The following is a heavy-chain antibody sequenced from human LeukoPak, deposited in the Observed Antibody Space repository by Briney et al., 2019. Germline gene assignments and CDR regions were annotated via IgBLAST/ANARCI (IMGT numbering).Heavy chain of an antibody. CDR1: GFTFSSYA. CDR2: ISYDGSNK. Sequence: GRSLRLSCAASGFTFSSYAMHWVRQAPGKGLEWVAVISYDGSNKYYADSVKGRFTISRDNSKNTLYLQMNSLRAEDTAVYYCAKDRHYYDSSGYYYRNFDLWGRGTLVTVSS. CDR3: AKDRHYYDSSGYYYRNFDL. V-gene: IGHV3-30*04. D-gene: IGHD3-22*01. J-gene: IGHJ2*01.